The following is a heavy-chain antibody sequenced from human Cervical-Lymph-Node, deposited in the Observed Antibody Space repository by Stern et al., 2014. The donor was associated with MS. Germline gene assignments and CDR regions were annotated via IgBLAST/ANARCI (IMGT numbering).Heavy chain of an antibody. J-gene: IGHJ6*02. CDR3: ATESGVLRYFDWLPDNYYYFGFDV. D-gene: IGHD3-9*01. Sequence: VQLVQSGPEVKKPGTSVKVSCKASGFSFTDSAVHWLRQARGQRLEWIGWTVIGSGDPTDAQKFQARVTITRDMSVRTVYMELSSLTSEDTAVYYCATESGVLRYFDWLPDNYYYFGFDVWGQGTTVTVFS. CDR2: TVIGSGDP. CDR1: GFSFTDSA. V-gene: IGHV1-58*01.